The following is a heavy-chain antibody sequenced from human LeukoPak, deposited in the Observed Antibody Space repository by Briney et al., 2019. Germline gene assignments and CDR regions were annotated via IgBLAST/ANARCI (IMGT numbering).Heavy chain of an antibody. CDR3: AKTPGRWGNYMDV. V-gene: IGHV3-33*06. CDR2: IWYDGSDK. J-gene: IGHJ6*03. Sequence: PGGSLRLSCAGSGFTFRSYAMHWVRQAPGKGLEWVAVIWYDGSDKYYADFVRGRFTISKDNSKNTLYLQMNSLRVEDTAVYYCAKTPGRWGNYMDVWGKGTTVTVSS. D-gene: IGHD3-16*01. CDR1: GFTFRSYA.